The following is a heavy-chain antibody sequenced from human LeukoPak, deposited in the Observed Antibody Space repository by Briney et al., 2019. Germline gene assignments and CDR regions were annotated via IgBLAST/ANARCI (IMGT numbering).Heavy chain of an antibody. D-gene: IGHD3-10*01. Sequence: PSETLSLTCSVSGYSISSGYYWGWIRQPPGKGLEWIGSIYYSGRTYYNPSLGNRVTISVDTPKSQFSLKLSSVTAADTAVYFCAGHYFYGSGKYFPFDAWDQGTLVAVSS. V-gene: IGHV4-38-2*02. CDR2: IYYSGRT. CDR3: AGHYFYGSGKYFPFDA. CDR1: GYSISSGYY. J-gene: IGHJ5*02.